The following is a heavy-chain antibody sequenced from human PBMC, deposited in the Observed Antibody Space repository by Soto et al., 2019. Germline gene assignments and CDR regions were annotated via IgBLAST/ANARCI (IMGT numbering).Heavy chain of an antibody. J-gene: IGHJ4*02. CDR3: ARPTRRHLEF. V-gene: IGHV4-39*01. CDR2: IDYSGTA. D-gene: IGHD4-4*01. CDR1: YGSISVSNVF. Sequence: SETLSLTCTVSYGSISVSNVFWGWVRQPPGKGLDWIGNIDYSGTAYFNPSLGTRVTFPVDPSKNQFSLTLYAVTAADTAGYYCARPTRRHLEFWGQGILVTVSS.